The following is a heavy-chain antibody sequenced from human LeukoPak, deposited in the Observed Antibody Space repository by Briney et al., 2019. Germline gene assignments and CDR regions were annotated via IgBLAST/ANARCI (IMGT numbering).Heavy chain of an antibody. V-gene: IGHV3-7*03. CDR3: VRDKLTGASRLDY. J-gene: IGHJ4*02. CDR2: IKQDGSEI. CDR1: GFTFSNYW. Sequence: PGGSLRLSCAASGFTFSNYWMSWVRQASGKELEWVANIKQDGSEIYYVDSVKGRFTISRDNAKNSLYLQMNSQRAEDTAVYYCVRDKLTGASRLDYWGQGTLLTVSS. D-gene: IGHD7-27*01.